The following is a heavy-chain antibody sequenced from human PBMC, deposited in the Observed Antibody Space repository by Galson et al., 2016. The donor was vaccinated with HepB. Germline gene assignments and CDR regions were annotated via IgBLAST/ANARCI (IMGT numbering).Heavy chain of an antibody. D-gene: IGHD3-9*01. V-gene: IGHV3-23*01. Sequence: SLRLSCAASGFTFSDYAMSWVRQAPGKGLQWVSTIRGTGVTTHYADSVKGRFTISRDNSKNTLYLQMSSLRAEDPAMYYCAKATPYYDVLTGFFVYYSDYWGHGTLVTVSS. CDR2: IRGTGVTT. J-gene: IGHJ4*01. CDR3: AKATPYYDVLTGFFVYYSDY. CDR1: GFTFSDYA.